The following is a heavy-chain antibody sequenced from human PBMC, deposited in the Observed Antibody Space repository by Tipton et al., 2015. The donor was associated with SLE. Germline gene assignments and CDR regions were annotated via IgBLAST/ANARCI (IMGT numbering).Heavy chain of an antibody. V-gene: IGHV1-18*01. CDR2: ISAYNGNT. Sequence: SCAASGFTFSSYGISWVRQAPGQGLEWMGWISAYNGNTNYAQKHQGRVTMTTDTSTSTAYMELRSLRSDDTAVYYCARDPQWLGAFDIWGQVTMVTVSS. J-gene: IGHJ3*02. D-gene: IGHD6-19*01. CDR3: ARDPQWLGAFDI. CDR1: GFTFSSYG.